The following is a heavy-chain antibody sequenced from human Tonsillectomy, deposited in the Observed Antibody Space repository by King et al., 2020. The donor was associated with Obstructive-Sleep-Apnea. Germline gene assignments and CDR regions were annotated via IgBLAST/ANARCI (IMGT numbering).Heavy chain of an antibody. Sequence: VQLQQWGAGLLKPSETLSLTCAVYGGSFNGYYWSWIRQPPGKGLEWIGEINHSGSTNCNPSLKSRVTISADTSKNQFSLKRSSVSAADTAVYYCARGGFYYGSGSYISAFDIWGQGTMVTVSS. CDR3: ARGGFYYGSGSYISAFDI. D-gene: IGHD3-10*01. J-gene: IGHJ3*02. V-gene: IGHV4-34*01. CDR1: GGSFNGYY. CDR2: INHSGST.